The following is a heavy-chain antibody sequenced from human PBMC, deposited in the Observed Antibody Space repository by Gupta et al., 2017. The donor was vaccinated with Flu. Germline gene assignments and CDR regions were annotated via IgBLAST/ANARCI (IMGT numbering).Heavy chain of an antibody. J-gene: IGHJ4*02. D-gene: IGHD5-18*01. Sequence: QVRLVESGGGVVQPGRSLRVSCVASGFTFTTHAMHWVRQAPGKGLEWVGVVYVDGIKRFYVDSVKGRFTISRDNSKNTIYLQMNNLRVEDTAVYYCARDQGFSFGLDFDHGGRGTPVVVSA. CDR2: VYVDGIKR. CDR3: ARDQGFSFGLDFDH. V-gene: IGHV3-33*01. CDR1: GFTFTTHA.